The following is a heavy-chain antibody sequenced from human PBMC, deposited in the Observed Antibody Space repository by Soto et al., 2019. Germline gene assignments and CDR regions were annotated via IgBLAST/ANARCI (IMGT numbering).Heavy chain of an antibody. Sequence: EVQLLESGGGLVQPGGSLRLSCAASGFTFTSYAMSWVRQAPGKGLEWVSGIRGGGGSTYYAASVKGRFTISRDNSKSTLYQQMSSLGAEDTAVYYCAKAGGYDILAGYRNRFDPWGQGTRVTVSS. J-gene: IGHJ5*02. CDR2: IRGGGGST. CDR1: GFTFTSYA. CDR3: AKAGGYDILAGYRNRFDP. D-gene: IGHD3-9*01. V-gene: IGHV3-23*01.